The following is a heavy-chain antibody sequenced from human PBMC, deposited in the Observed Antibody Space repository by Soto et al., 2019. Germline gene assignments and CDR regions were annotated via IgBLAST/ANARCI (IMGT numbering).Heavy chain of an antibody. J-gene: IGHJ4*02. CDR1: GFTFSSYS. CDR3: ARFILTGSYFDY. Sequence: EVQLVESGGGLVKPGGSLRLSCAASGFTFSSYSMNWVRQAPGKGLEWVSSISSSSSYIYYADSVKGRFTISRDNAKNSLYLQMNSLRAEDTAVYYCARFILTGSYFDYWGQGTLVTVSS. V-gene: IGHV3-21*01. CDR2: ISSSSSYI. D-gene: IGHD3-9*01.